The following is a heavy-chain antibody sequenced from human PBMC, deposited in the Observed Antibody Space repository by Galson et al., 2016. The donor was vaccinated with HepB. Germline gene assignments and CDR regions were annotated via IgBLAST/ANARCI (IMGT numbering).Heavy chain of an antibody. J-gene: IGHJ1*01. D-gene: IGHD1-26*01. Sequence: SLRLSCAASGFIFSSYAMHWVRQAPGKGLEWVAVISYDGSNKYYADSVKGRFIISRDNSKNTLYVEMNSLRAEDTAVYYCARVRWEHRTEYFHHWGQGTLVTVSS. CDR3: ARVRWEHRTEYFHH. CDR1: GFIFSSYA. V-gene: IGHV3-30-3*01. CDR2: ISYDGSNK.